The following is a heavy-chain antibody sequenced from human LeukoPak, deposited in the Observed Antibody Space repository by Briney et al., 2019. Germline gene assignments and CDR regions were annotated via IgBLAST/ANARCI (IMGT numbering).Heavy chain of an antibody. J-gene: IGHJ6*02. CDR1: GDIVSSISVA. Sequence: SQTLSLTCAISGDIVSSISVAWNWIRQSPSRGLEWLVRTYYRSKWYYEYAVSVKSRINISPDTSKNQFSLQLTSVTPEDTAVYYCSLARSEYHYGMDVWGQGTTVTVSS. V-gene: IGHV6-1*01. CDR3: SLARSEYHYGMDV. CDR2: TYYRSKWYY.